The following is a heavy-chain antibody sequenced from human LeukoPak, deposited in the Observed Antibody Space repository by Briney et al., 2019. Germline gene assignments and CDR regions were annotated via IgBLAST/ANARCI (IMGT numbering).Heavy chain of an antibody. Sequence: GGSLRLSCAASGFTFSSYWIHWVRQAPEKGLVWVSRINTDGSTTDYADSVKGRFTISRDNAKNTLYLQMNSLRAEDTAVYYCTKRRKGDNRDYWGQGTLVTVSS. V-gene: IGHV3-74*01. J-gene: IGHJ4*02. CDR3: TKRRKGDNRDY. CDR2: INTDGSTT. CDR1: GFTFSSYW. D-gene: IGHD1-14*01.